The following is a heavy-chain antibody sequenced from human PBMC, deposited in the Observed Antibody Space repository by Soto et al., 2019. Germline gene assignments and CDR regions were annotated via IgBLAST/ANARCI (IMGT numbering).Heavy chain of an antibody. J-gene: IGHJ4*02. V-gene: IGHV4-39*01. D-gene: IGHD6-6*01. CDR1: GGSISSSSYY. Sequence: SETLSLTCTVSGGSISSSSYYWGWIRQPPGKGLEWIGSIYYGGSTYYNPPLKSRVTISVDTSKNQFSLKLSSVTAADTAVYYCASLEYQGPLSDYWGQGTLVTVSS. CDR3: ASLEYQGPLSDY. CDR2: IYYGGST.